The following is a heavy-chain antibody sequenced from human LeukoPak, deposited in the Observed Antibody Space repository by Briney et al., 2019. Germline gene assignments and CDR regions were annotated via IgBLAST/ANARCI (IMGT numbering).Heavy chain of an antibody. D-gene: IGHD1-26*01. J-gene: IGHJ4*02. CDR1: GDPVSSSSYN. CDR2: IHYAGDT. CDR3: ATWDSGRYSQIDN. V-gene: IGHV4-39*01. Sequence: SGTLSLTCTVSGDPVSSSSYNWGWVRRSPEKGLECIGTIHYAGDTYYNPSLESRLTISVDTSKNQFSLKLRSVTAADTAVYYCATWDSGRYSQIDNWGQGTLVTVSS.